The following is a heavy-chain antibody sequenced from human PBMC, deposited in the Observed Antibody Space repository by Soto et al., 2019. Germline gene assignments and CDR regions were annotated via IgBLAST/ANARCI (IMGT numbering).Heavy chain of an antibody. V-gene: IGHV3-7*01. CDR3: ARDVPIYVLRFLEWLPPGGVDGMDV. J-gene: IGHJ6*02. CDR2: IKQDGSEK. Sequence: PGGSLRLSCAASGFTFSSYWMSWVRQAPGKGLEWVANIKQDGSEKYYVDSVKGRFTISRDNAKNSLYLQMNSLRAEDTAVYYCARDVPIYVLRFLEWLPPGGVDGMDVWGQGTTVTVSS. CDR1: GFTFSSYW. D-gene: IGHD3-3*01.